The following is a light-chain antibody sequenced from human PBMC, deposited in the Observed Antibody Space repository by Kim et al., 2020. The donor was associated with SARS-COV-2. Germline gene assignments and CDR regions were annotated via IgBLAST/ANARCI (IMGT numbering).Light chain of an antibody. CDR2: YNT. J-gene: IGLJ1*01. Sequence: GKRSRITGGGNKIGSKSVNWYQQRPGQAPALVIDYNTDRPSGIPERFSGSNSGNTATLTISRVEAGDEADYYCQVWDSSRDHRGYVFGTGTKVTVL. CDR3: QVWDSSRDHRGYV. CDR1: KIGSKS. V-gene: IGLV3-21*04.